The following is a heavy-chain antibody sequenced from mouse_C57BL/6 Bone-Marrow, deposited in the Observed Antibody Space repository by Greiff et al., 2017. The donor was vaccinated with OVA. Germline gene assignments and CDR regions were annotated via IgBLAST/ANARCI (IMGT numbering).Heavy chain of an antibody. D-gene: IGHD2-4*01. CDR1: FYPITIYR. Sequence: QVQLQQPGAELVKPGASVKLYRNAPFYPITIYRMHWVKQRPGRGLEWIGRIDPNSGGTKYNEKFKSKATLTVDKPSSTAYMQLSSLTSEDSAVYYCAGWDYDGGGYFDYWGQGTTLTVSS. CDR2: IDPNSGGT. V-gene: IGHV1-72*01. J-gene: IGHJ2*01. CDR3: AGWDYDGGGYFDY.